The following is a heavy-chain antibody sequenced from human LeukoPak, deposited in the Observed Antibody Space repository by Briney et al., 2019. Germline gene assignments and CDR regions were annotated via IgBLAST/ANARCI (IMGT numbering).Heavy chain of an antibody. V-gene: IGHV4-59*01. D-gene: IGHD6-13*01. J-gene: IGHJ3*02. CDR1: GGSISSFS. CDR3: ARAAAGTVRHAFDI. Sequence: SETLSLTCTVSGGSISSFSWSWIRQPPGKGLEWIGYIYYSGTTNYNPSLKSRVTISVDTSKNQFSLKLSSVTAADTAVYYCARAAAGTVRHAFDIWGQGTMVTVSS. CDR2: IYYSGTT.